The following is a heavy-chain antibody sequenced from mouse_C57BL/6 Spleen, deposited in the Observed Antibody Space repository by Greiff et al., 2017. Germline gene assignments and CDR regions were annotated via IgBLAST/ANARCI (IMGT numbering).Heavy chain of an antibody. CDR2: IYPGDGDT. Sequence: QVQLQQSGAELVKPGASVKISCKASGYAFSSYWMNWVQQRPGKGLEWIGQIYPGDGDTNYNGKFKGKATLTADKSSSTAYMQLSSLTSEDSAVYFCASPHYYGGSSWFAYWGQGTLVTVSA. D-gene: IGHD1-1*01. CDR1: GYAFSSYW. V-gene: IGHV1-80*01. CDR3: ASPHYYGGSSWFAY. J-gene: IGHJ3*01.